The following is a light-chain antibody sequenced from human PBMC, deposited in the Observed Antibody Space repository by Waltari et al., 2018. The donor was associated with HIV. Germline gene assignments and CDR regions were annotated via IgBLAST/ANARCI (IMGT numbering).Light chain of an antibody. V-gene: IGKV1-9*01. CDR1: EGIRGY. J-gene: IGKJ4*01. CDR2: SAS. Sequence: DLQLTQSPSFLSASVGDRVTISCRASEGIRGYLAWYQQKLGEAPRLLIHSASILQSGVPSRFSGSGSGTEFTLTISSLQSEDFATYYCQQFGTFGGGTKVDIK. CDR3: QQFGT.